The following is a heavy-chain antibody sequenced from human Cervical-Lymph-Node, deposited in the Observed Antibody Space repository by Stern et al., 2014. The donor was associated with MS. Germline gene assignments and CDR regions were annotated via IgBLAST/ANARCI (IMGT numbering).Heavy chain of an antibody. D-gene: IGHD3-10*01. CDR1: GGSTSSTNYY. V-gene: IGHV4-39*01. CDR3: ASLNGSGSYPDY. Sequence: QVQLQESGPGLVKPSETLSLTCTVSGGSTSSTNYYWGWIRQPPRKGLELIASISHSGSSYSIPPLKGRLTFPIDTSKNQFSLSLISVTAADTAVYYCASLNGSGSYPDYWGQGTLVIVSS. J-gene: IGHJ4*02. CDR2: ISHSGSS.